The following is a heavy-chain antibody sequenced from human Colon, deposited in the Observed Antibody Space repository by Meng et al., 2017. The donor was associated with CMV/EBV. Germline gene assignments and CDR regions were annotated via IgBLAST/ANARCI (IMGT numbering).Heavy chain of an antibody. Sequence: GESLKISCAASGFTFGDFPMTWVRQAPGKGLQWIGFIRDKGNGGTTEYVASVKGRFSISRDDSKRIAYLQMNSLQIDDTAVYYCARAHNDYWTGYLDGFDIWGQGTRVTVSS. CDR1: GFTFGDFP. CDR3: ARAHNDYWTGYLDGFDI. CDR2: IRDKGNGGTT. V-gene: IGHV3-49*04. D-gene: IGHD3/OR15-3a*01. J-gene: IGHJ3*02.